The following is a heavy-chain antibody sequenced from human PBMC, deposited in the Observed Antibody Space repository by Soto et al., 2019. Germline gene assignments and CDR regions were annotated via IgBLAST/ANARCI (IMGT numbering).Heavy chain of an antibody. Sequence: GGSLRLSCAASGFTFSSYAMSWVRQAPGKGLEWVSAISGSGGSTYYADSVKGRFTISRDNSKNTLYLQMNSLRAEDTAVYYCAKGHTDSSRYYPFFDAFDIWGQGTMVTVSS. J-gene: IGHJ3*02. CDR2: ISGSGGST. D-gene: IGHD3-22*01. CDR3: AKGHTDSSRYYPFFDAFDI. V-gene: IGHV3-23*01. CDR1: GFTFSSYA.